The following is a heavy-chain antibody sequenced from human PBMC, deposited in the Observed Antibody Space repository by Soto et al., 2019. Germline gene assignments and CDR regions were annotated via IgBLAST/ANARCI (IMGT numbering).Heavy chain of an antibody. J-gene: IGHJ4*02. V-gene: IGHV3-11*06. CDR1: GFTFSDYY. D-gene: IGHD5-12*01. CDR2: ISSSSYT. CDR3: ARVGRDGYNEDY. Sequence: GGSLRLSCAASGFTFSDYYMSWIRQAPGKGLEWVSYISSSSYTNYADSVKGRFTISRDNAKNSLYLQMNSLRAEDTAVYYCARVGRDGYNEDYWGQGTLVTVSS.